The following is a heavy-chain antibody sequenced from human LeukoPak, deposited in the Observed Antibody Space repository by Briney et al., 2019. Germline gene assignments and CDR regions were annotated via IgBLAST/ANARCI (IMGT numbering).Heavy chain of an antibody. J-gene: IGHJ4*02. CDR2: INPNSGGT. CDR1: GYTFTSYG. Sequence: GASVKVSCKASGYTFTSYGISWVRQAPGQGLEWMGWINPNSGGTNYAQKFQGRVTMTRDTSISTAYMELSRLRSDDTAVYYCARDPPSSGYAHMYYFDYWGQGTLVTVSS. D-gene: IGHD3-22*01. V-gene: IGHV1-2*02. CDR3: ARDPPSSGYAHMYYFDY.